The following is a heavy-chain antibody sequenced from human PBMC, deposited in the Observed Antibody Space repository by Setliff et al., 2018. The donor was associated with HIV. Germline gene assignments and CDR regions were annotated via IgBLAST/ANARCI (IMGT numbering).Heavy chain of an antibody. Sequence: SGPTLVNPTQTLTLTCTFSGFSLSTSGVGVGWIRQPPGKALEWLALIYRNDDKRYSPSLKSRLTITKDTSKNQVVLTMTNMDPVDTATYYCASSIKPPHYFDYWGQGTLVTVSS. V-gene: IGHV2-5*01. CDR3: ASSIKPPHYFDY. CDR1: GFSLSTSGVG. J-gene: IGHJ4*02. CDR2: IYRNDDK. D-gene: IGHD3-10*01.